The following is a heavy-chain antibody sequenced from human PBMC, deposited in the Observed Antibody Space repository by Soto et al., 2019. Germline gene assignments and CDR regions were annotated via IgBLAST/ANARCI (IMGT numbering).Heavy chain of an antibody. V-gene: IGHV2-5*02. D-gene: IGHD3-10*01. CDR1: GFSLTTDGEG. CDR2: IYWDDDE. CDR3: AHSRNLITEYAQVGDFDS. Sequence: QITLKESGPTLVKPTQTLTLTCSFSGFSLTTDGEGVGWVRQTPGEALEWLALIYWDDDERYSPSLKTRLTNTKDTSKNQVVLIMTNMAPMDTATYYCAHSRNLITEYAQVGDFDSWGQGTLVTVSS. J-gene: IGHJ4*02.